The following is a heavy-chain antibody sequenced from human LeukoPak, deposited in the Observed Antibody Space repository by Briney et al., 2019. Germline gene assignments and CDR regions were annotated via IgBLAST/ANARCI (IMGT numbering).Heavy chain of an antibody. CDR3: ARTEVVPAASDY. Sequence: PSESLSLTCTVSGGSISSYYWSWIRQPPGKGLEWIGSIYHSGSTYYNPSLKSRVTISVDTSKNQFSLKLSSVTAADTAVYYCARTEVVPAASDYWGQGTLVTVSS. J-gene: IGHJ4*02. CDR2: IYHSGST. CDR1: GGSISSYY. D-gene: IGHD2-2*01. V-gene: IGHV4-59*08.